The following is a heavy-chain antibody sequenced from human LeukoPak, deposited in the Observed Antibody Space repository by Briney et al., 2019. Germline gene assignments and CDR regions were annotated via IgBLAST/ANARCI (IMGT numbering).Heavy chain of an antibody. CDR1: GFTFSSYE. Sequence: PGGSLRLSCAASGFTFSSYEMNWVRQAPGKGLEWVSYISSSGSTIYYADSVKGRFTISRDNAKNSLYLQMNSLRAEDTAVYYCASAIALAGTRVHSWFDPWGQGTLVTVSS. CDR2: ISSSGSTI. V-gene: IGHV3-48*03. D-gene: IGHD6-19*01. J-gene: IGHJ5*02. CDR3: ASAIALAGTRVHSWFDP.